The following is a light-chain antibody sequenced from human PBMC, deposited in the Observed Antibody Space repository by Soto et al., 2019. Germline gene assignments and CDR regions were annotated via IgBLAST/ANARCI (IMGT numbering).Light chain of an antibody. J-gene: IGKJ1*01. V-gene: IGKV3-20*01. CDR3: QRYYASPT. CDR2: GAS. CDR1: QTVPNNY. Sequence: EIVLTQSPGTLSLSVGERATLSCSSSQTVPNNYLVWYQQKPGQPPTVLIYGASNGAASIPVRFSGSGSGTDFTLTISRLDTEDLEVYYCQRYYASPTFGQGTRVE.